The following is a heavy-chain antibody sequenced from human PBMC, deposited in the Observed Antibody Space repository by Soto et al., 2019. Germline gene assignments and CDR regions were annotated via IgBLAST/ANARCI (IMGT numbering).Heavy chain of an antibody. D-gene: IGHD3-3*01. CDR2: ISYDATKE. J-gene: IGHJ4*02. Sequence: QVQLVESGGGVVHPGESLRLSCATSGFTFVNFALHWVRQVPGKGLEWVAGISYDATKEYYADSVKGQFIISRDSSKNTVFLQMNDLRPEDTAVYFCAREGPLDIWSCLGLDYWGQGTLVTVSS. CDR1: GFTFVNFA. V-gene: IGHV3-30-3*01. CDR3: AREGPLDIWSCLGLDY.